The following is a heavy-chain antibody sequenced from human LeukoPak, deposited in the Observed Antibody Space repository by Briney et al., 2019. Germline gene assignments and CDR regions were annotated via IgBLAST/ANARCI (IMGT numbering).Heavy chain of an antibody. CDR2: IYYSGST. J-gene: IGHJ4*02. CDR3: TRGDSFDY. Sequence: KPSETLSLTCTVSGGSISSSYWSWIRQPPGKGLEWIGDIYYSGSTNYNPSLKSRVTMSVDTSKNQFSLKLTSVTAADTAVYYCTRGDSFDYWGQATLVTVSS. CDR1: GGSISSSY. V-gene: IGHV4-59*01.